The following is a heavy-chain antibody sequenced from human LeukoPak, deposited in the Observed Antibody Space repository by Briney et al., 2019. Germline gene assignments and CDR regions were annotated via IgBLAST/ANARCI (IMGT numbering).Heavy chain of an antibody. V-gene: IGHV3-66*04. Sequence: GGSLRLSCAASGFTVSSNYMSWVRQAPGKGLEWVSVIYSGGSTYYADSVKGRFTISRDNSKNTLYLQMNSLRAEDTAVYYCASHPLYYYGSGSYSSGGDWGQGTLVTVSS. CDR1: GFTVSSNY. CDR3: ASHPLYYYGSGSYSSGGD. J-gene: IGHJ4*02. CDR2: IYSGGST. D-gene: IGHD3-10*01.